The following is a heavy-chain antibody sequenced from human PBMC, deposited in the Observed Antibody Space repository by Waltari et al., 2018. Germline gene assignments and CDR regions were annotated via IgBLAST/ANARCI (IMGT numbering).Heavy chain of an antibody. Sequence: EVQLVESGGHLIQPGGSLRLSCAASSFNVSSYYMNWVRQAPGKGLEWVSILDHAGNTYDADSVKGRFTFSRDNSKNTLYLQMNSLRAEDTAVYYCARGNTKYGMDVWGQGTTVTVSS. CDR2: LDHAGNT. D-gene: IGHD3-10*01. V-gene: IGHV3-53*01. CDR1: SFNVSSYY. CDR3: ARGNTKYGMDV. J-gene: IGHJ6*02.